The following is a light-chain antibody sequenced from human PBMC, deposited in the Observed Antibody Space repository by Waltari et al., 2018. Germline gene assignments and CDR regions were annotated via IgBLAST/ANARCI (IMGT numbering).Light chain of an antibody. J-gene: IGKJ3*01. CDR2: EAT. V-gene: IGKV1-5*03. Sequence: DIQMTQSPSTLSASVEDRVPITCRASQSIGSWLAWYQQKPGKAPELLIYEATSLESGVPSRFSASGAGTEFTLTISSRQPDDFATYYCQRYNSYPITFGPGTKVDI. CDR1: QSIGSW. CDR3: QRYNSYPIT.